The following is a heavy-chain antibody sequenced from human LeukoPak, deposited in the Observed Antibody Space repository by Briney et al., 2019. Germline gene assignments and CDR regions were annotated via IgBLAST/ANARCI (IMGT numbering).Heavy chain of an antibody. J-gene: IGHJ4*02. CDR3: AGGKVGASTGPFDY. D-gene: IGHD1-26*01. CDR2: MYSSGST. CDR1: GGSFSGYY. V-gene: IGHV4-59*10. Sequence: SETLSLTCAVYGGSFSGYYWSWIRQPAGKGLEWIGRMYSSGSTNYNPSLKSRVTISVDTSQNQFSLKLSSVTAADTAVYYCAGGKVGASTGPFDYWGQGTLVTVSS.